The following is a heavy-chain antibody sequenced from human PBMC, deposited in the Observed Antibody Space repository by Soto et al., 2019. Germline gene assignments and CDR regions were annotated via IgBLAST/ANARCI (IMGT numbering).Heavy chain of an antibody. V-gene: IGHV3-7*03. J-gene: IGHJ6*02. D-gene: IGHD2-21*02. Sequence: GSLRLSCEVSGFTFSMYSMSWVRQSPGKGLEWVAKIPQDGVDGHYADSVKGRFTISRDNGKNSLYLQLNNLRAEDTAVYYCARDHLILPAHDFFYGSDVWGRGATVTVSS. CDR3: ARDHLILPAHDFFYGSDV. CDR1: GFTFSMYS. CDR2: IPQDGVDG.